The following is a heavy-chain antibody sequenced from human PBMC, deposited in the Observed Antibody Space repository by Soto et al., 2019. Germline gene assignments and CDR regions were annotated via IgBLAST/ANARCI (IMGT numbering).Heavy chain of an antibody. CDR3: ARDELRTRIEYSSSSGFDY. V-gene: IGHV3-21*01. D-gene: IGHD6-6*01. Sequence: EVQLVESGGGLVKPGGSLRLSCAASGFTFSSYSMNWVRQAPGKGLEWVSSISSSSSYIYYADSVKGRFTISRDNAKNSLYLQMNSLRAEDTAVYYCARDELRTRIEYSSSSGFDYWGQGTLVTVSS. CDR2: ISSSSSYI. CDR1: GFTFSSYS. J-gene: IGHJ4*02.